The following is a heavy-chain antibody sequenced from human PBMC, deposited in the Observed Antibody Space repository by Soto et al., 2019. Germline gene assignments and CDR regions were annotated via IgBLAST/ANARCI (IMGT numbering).Heavy chain of an antibody. V-gene: IGHV1-2*02. CDR2: INPYTSTT. J-gene: IGHJ4*02. Sequence: QVQLVQSGAEMKKLGASVKVSCKASGYSFTHYYVHWVRQAPGQGLEWMGWINPYTSTTTYAPKFEGRISMTRDKSVSMASMELSGLSSDDSALYFCARASGSALTVYAALGFWGQGTLVAVSS. CDR1: GYSFTHYY. CDR3: ARASGSALTVYAALGF. D-gene: IGHD2-8*01.